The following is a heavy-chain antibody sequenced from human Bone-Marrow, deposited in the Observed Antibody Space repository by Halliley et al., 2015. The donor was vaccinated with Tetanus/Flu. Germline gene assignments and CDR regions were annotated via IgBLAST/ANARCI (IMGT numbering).Heavy chain of an antibody. J-gene: IGHJ3*02. Sequence: TLSLTCTVSGDSISSYFCSWIRQPPGKGLEWIGYISYSGSTNYNPSLKSRVTISVDTSKNQFSLKLTSVSAADTAVYYCAGHFPGGAYDIWGQGTMVTVSS. CDR3: AGHFPGGAYDI. D-gene: IGHD3-16*01. CDR1: GDSISSYF. CDR2: ISYSGST. V-gene: IGHV4-59*08.